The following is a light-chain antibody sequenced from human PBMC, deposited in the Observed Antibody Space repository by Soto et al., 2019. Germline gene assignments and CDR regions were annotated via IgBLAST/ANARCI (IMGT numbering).Light chain of an antibody. Sequence: QSVLTQPPSVSGAPGQRVTISCTGSSSNIGAGYDVHWYQQLPGTAPKLLIYGNSNRPSGVPDRFSGSKSGTSASLAITGLQAEDEADYYCQSYDICLSGPYVFGTGTKVTVL. CDR3: QSYDICLSGPYV. J-gene: IGLJ1*01. V-gene: IGLV1-40*01. CDR2: GNS. CDR1: SSNIGAGYD.